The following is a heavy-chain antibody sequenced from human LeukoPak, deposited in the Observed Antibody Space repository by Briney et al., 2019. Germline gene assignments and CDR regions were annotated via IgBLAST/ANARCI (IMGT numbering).Heavy chain of an antibody. V-gene: IGHV1-69*05. CDR2: IIPIFGTA. J-gene: IGHJ3*02. CDR3: ARWDGYNGDAFDI. D-gene: IGHD5-24*01. Sequence: ASVKVSCKASGGTFSSYAISWVRQAPGQGLEWMGGIIPIFGTANYAQKFQGRVTITTDESTSTAYMELSSLRSEDTAVYYCARWDGYNGDAFDIWGQGTMVTVSS. CDR1: GGTFSSYA.